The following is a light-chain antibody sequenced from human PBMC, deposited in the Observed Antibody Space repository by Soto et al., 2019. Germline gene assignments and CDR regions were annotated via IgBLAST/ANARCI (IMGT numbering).Light chain of an antibody. CDR3: QQYGSSPET. Sequence: EIVLTQSPATLSLSPGERATLSCRASQSVSSYLAWYQQKPCQAPRLLIYGASSRATGIPDRFSGSGSGTDFTLTISRLEPEDFAVYYCQQYGSSPETFGQGTKVDIK. CDR2: GAS. J-gene: IGKJ1*01. V-gene: IGKV3-20*01. CDR1: QSVSSY.